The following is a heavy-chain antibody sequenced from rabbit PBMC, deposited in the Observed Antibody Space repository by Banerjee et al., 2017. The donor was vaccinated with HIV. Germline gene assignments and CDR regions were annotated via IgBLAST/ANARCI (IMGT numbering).Heavy chain of an antibody. D-gene: IGHD8-1*01. CDR3: ARDAGSSYYYIYYFNL. Sequence: QEQLEESGGGLVKPEGSLTLSCKASGFDFSSYTMNWVRQAPGKGLELIACIYTGDGNIWYASWAKGRFTISRSTSLNTVDLKMTSLTAADTATYFCARDAGSSYYYIYYFNLWGPGTLVTVS. V-gene: IGHV1S43*01. J-gene: IGHJ4*01. CDR1: GFDFSSYT. CDR2: IYTGDGNI.